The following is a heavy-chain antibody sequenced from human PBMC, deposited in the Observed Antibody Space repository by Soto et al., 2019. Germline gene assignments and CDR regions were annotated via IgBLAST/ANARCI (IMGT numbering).Heavy chain of an antibody. CDR3: ARGRRIWPYYLDF. Sequence: GGSLRLSCAASGFAFSSYGIHWVRQAPGKGLEWVSYITSSGTTVYYADSVRGRFTISRDSAKNSLYLQMNSLRDDDTAVYYCARGRRIWPYYLDFWGLG. V-gene: IGHV3-48*02. CDR1: GFAFSSYG. CDR2: ITSSGTTV. J-gene: IGHJ4*02.